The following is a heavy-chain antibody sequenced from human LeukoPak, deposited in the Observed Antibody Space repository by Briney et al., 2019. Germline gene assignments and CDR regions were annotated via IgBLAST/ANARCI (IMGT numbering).Heavy chain of an antibody. CDR2: INHSGST. CDR3: AREESGYYTAPPFDY. J-gene: IGHJ4*02. CDR1: GGSFSGYY. D-gene: IGHD3-3*01. Sequence: SETLSLTCAVYGGSFSGYYWSWIRQPPGKGLEWIGEINHSGSTNYNPSLKSRVTISVDTSKNQFSLKLSSVTAADTAVYYCAREESGYYTAPPFDYWGQGTLVTVSS. V-gene: IGHV4-34*01.